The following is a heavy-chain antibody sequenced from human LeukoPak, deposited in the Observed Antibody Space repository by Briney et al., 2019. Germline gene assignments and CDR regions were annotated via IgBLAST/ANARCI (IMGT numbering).Heavy chain of an antibody. CDR3: ARVYYDSSGKEYFQH. Sequence: ASVKVSCKASGYTFTSYAMHWVRQAPGQRLEWMGWSNAGNGNTKYSQEFQGRVTITRDTSASTAYMELRSLRSDDTAVYYCARVYYDSSGKEYFQHWGQGTLVTVSS. CDR1: GYTFTSYA. D-gene: IGHD3-22*01. J-gene: IGHJ1*01. CDR2: SNAGNGNT. V-gene: IGHV1-3*02.